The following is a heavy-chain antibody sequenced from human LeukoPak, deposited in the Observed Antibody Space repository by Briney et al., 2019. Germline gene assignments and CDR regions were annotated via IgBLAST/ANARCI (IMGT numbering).Heavy chain of an antibody. Sequence: RAGGSLRLSCSASGFTFSTYGMHWVRQAPGKGLEWVAFIRYDGSEKYYVDSVKGRFTVSRDNAKNSLYLQMNSLRAEDTAVYYCAKTVGGVRTAFDYWGQGTLVTVSS. CDR2: IRYDGSEK. CDR3: AKTVGGVRTAFDY. V-gene: IGHV3-30*02. J-gene: IGHJ4*02. CDR1: GFTFSTYG. D-gene: IGHD2-21*02.